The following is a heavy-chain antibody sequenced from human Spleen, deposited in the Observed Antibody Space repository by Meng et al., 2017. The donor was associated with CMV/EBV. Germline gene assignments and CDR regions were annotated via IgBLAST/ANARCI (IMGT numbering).Heavy chain of an antibody. D-gene: IGHD2-15*01. CDR3: AKRSLRRGQELDY. CDR2: LSYDGSQR. J-gene: IGHJ4*02. CDR1: RLTHFKSYS. Sequence: GESLKISCVASRLTHFKSYSMYWVRQAPGKGLEWVAILSYDGSQRYYTDSVKGRFTISRDNSMDTMYLQMNSLRPEDTAVYYCAKRSLRRGQELDYWGQGTLVTVSS. V-gene: IGHV3-30*14.